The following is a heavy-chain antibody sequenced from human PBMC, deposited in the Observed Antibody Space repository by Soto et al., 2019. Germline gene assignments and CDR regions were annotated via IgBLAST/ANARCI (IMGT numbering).Heavy chain of an antibody. V-gene: IGHV3-9*01. CDR3: AKDISPYIAAASE. D-gene: IGHD6-13*01. Sequence: GGSLRLSCVVSGFTFEDSVMHWVRQSPGKGLEWVSGISWNSGSIGYADSVKGRFTISRDNAKNSLYLQMNSLRAEDTALYYCAKDISPYIAAASEWGQGTLVTVSS. CDR2: ISWNSGSI. CDR1: GFTFEDSV. J-gene: IGHJ4*02.